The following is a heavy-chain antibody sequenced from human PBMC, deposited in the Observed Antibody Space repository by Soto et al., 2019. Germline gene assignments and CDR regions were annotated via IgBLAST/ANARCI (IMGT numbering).Heavy chain of an antibody. V-gene: IGHV5-51*01. J-gene: IGHJ4*02. CDR2: INPADSDI. CDR1: GYIFTSNC. Sequence: GESLKLSCQGSGYIFTSNCIGWVRQMPGKGLEWMGIINPADSDIKYSPSFQGQVTISADKSIGTAYLQWSSLKASDTAMYYCARHQRDDASRKIDCWGQGTLVT. CDR3: ARHQRDDASRKIDC. D-gene: IGHD3-16*01.